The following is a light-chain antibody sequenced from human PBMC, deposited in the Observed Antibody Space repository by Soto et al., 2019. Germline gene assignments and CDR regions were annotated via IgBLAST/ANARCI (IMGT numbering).Light chain of an antibody. CDR1: QSVSSSY. Sequence: EIVLTQSPGTLSLSPGERATLSCRASQSVSSSYLAWYQQKPGQAPRLLIYGAYSRATGIPDRFSGSGSGNYFPITSSILEPEDAADYCCQQYGSPPTFGQGTKVEIK. V-gene: IGKV3-20*01. J-gene: IGKJ1*01. CDR2: GAY. CDR3: QQYGSPPT.